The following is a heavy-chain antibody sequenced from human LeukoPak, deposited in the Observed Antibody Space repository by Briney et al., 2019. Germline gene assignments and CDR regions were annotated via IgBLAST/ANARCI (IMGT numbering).Heavy chain of an antibody. D-gene: IGHD3-16*02. CDR1: GFTVSSNY. Sequence: GGSLRLSCAASGFTVSSNYMNWVRQAPGKGLEWVSLIYSAGHTFYADSVKGRFTISRDNSKNTLYLQMDSLRPEDTAVYYCSRGWGELSSIFDYWGQGTLVTVSS. J-gene: IGHJ4*02. CDR2: IYSAGHT. CDR3: SRGWGELSSIFDY. V-gene: IGHV3-53*05.